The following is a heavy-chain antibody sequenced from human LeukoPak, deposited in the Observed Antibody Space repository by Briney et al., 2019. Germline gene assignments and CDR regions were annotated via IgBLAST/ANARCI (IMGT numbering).Heavy chain of an antibody. CDR2: IIPIFGTA. V-gene: IGHV1-69*13. CDR3: ARWGAVAGTVDY. Sequence: SVNVSCKASGGTFSSYAISWVRQAPGQGLEWMGGIIPIFGTANYAQKFQGRVTITADESTSTAYMELSSLRSEDTAVYYCARWGAVAGTVDYWGQGTLVTVSS. J-gene: IGHJ4*02. D-gene: IGHD6-19*01. CDR1: GGTFSSYA.